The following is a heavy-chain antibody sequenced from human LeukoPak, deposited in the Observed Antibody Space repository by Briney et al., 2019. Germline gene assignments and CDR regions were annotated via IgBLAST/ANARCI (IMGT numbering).Heavy chain of an antibody. CDR2: IYPRDSRT. J-gene: IGHJ4*02. Sequence: GESLKISCKGSGYSFSSYLIAWVRPMPGKGLEWMGVIYPRDSRTTYSPSFQGQVTISADKSTSTAYSQWTSLKASDTAMYYCARHLSDITSSPNYGGPGTLVTVSS. V-gene: IGHV5-51*01. D-gene: IGHD2-2*01. CDR1: GYSFSSYL. CDR3: ARHLSDITSSPNY.